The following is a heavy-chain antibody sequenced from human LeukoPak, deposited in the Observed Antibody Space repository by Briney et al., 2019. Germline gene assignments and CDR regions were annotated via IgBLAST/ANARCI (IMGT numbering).Heavy chain of an antibody. CDR2: IASDGSHT. J-gene: IGHJ3*02. CDR3: ARERQDTIVHSGAFDI. Sequence: GGSLRLSCAASGFTFSTYTMHWFRQAPGKGLEWVAVIASDGSHTFYVESVKGRFTISRDNSKNTLYLQMNSLRAEDTAVYFCARERQDTIVHSGAFDIWGQGTMVNVSS. D-gene: IGHD3-10*01. V-gene: IGHV3-30-3*01. CDR1: GFTFSTYT.